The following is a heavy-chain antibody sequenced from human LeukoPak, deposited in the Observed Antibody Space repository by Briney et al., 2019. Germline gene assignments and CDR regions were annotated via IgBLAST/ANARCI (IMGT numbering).Heavy chain of an antibody. CDR1: GFTFSTYW. Sequence: GGSLRLSCAASGFTFSTYWMHWVRQAPGKGLVWVSRINSDGSGTSYADSVKGRFTISRDNAKNTLYLQMNSLRAEDTAVYYCARREVTMVRGVISDDYWGQGTLVTVSS. V-gene: IGHV3-74*01. D-gene: IGHD3-10*01. CDR3: ARREVTMVRGVISDDY. CDR2: INSDGSGT. J-gene: IGHJ4*02.